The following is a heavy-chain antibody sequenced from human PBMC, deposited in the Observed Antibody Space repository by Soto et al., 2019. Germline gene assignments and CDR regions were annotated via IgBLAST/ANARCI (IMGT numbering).Heavy chain of an antibody. D-gene: IGHD4-17*01. J-gene: IGHJ4*02. Sequence: QVQLVQSGAEVKKPGASVKVSCKAPGYPSTGYDTNWVRQATGQGLGWRGWMNLNSGNTGYAQKFQGRVTMTSNTSISTAYMELSSLRSEDTAVYYCARSTNDYGDRHWGQGTLVTVSS. CDR2: MNLNSGNT. CDR3: ARSTNDYGDRH. CDR1: GYPSTGYD. V-gene: IGHV1-8*01.